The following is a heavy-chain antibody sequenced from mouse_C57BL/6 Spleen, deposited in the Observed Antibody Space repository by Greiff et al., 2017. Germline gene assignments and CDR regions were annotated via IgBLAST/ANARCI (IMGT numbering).Heavy chain of an antibody. V-gene: IGHV1-78*01. CDR1: GYTFTDHT. D-gene: IGHD1-1*01. Sequence: VQGVESDAELVKPGASVKISCKVSGYTFTDHTIHWMKQRPEQGLEWIGYIYPRDGSTKYNEKFKGKATLTADKSSSTAYMQLNSLTSEDSAVYFCARSLYYYGSSDYFDYWGQGTTLTVSS. CDR2: IYPRDGST. CDR3: ARSLYYYGSSDYFDY. J-gene: IGHJ2*01.